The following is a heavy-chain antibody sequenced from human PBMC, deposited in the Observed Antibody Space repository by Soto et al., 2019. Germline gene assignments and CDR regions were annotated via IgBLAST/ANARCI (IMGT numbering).Heavy chain of an antibody. V-gene: IGHV3-66*01. CDR2: IYSGGST. J-gene: IGHJ3*02. Sequence: GGSLRLSCAASGLTVSGNYMSRVRQDPGKGLEWVSVIYSGGSTYYADSVKGRFTISRDNSKNTLYLQMNSLRAEDTAVYYCARALFTIYGVAQDAFDIWGKGTMVT. D-gene: IGHD3-3*01. CDR3: ARALFTIYGVAQDAFDI. CDR1: GLTVSGNY.